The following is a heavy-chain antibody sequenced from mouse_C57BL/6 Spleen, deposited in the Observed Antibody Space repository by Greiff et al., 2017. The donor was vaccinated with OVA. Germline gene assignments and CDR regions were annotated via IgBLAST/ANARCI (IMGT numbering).Heavy chain of an antibody. CDR1: GYTFTSYW. V-gene: IGHV1-52*01. Sequence: QLQQPGAELVRPGSSVKLSCKASGYTFTSYWMHWVKQRPIQGLEWIGNIDPSDSETHYNQKFKDKATLTVDKSSSTAYMQLSSLTSEDSAVYYCARRIYPYAMDYWGQGTSVTVSS. J-gene: IGHJ4*01. CDR2: IDPSDSET. CDR3: ARRIYPYAMDY. D-gene: IGHD2-1*01.